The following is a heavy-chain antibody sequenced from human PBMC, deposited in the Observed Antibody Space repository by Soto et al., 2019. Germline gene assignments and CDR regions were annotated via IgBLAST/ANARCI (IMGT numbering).Heavy chain of an antibody. J-gene: IGHJ5*02. CDR3: AKPISWGVRAYKWLDP. CDR2: IYHSGST. D-gene: IGHD6-13*01. Sequence: PSETLSLTCTVSGGSVSSGSFYWSWIRQPPGKGLEWIADIYHSGSTTYSPSLQSRVTISIDTSTNQFSLKLTSVTAADAAAYFCAKPISWGVRAYKWLDPWGQGTLVNVSS. CDR1: GGSVSSGSFY. V-gene: IGHV4-61*01.